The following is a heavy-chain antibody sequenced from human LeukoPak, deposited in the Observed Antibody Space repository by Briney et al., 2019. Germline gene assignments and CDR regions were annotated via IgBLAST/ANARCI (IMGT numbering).Heavy chain of an antibody. CDR1: GYTXTGYY. CDR2: INPNSGGA. Sequence: ASVKVSCKASGYTXTGYYMHGVRQAPGQGLEWMGWINPNSGGANYAQKFQGRVTMTRDTSISTAYMELSRLRSDDTAVYYCARDVNTMETDYWGQGTLVTVSS. D-gene: IGHD3-10*01. V-gene: IGHV1-2*02. CDR3: ARDVNTMETDY. J-gene: IGHJ4*02.